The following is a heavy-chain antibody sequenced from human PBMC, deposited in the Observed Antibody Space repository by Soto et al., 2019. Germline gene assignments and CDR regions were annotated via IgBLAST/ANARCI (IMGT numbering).Heavy chain of an antibody. CDR3: AKSLVTPSDAFDL. D-gene: IGHD2-21*02. J-gene: IGHJ3*01. CDR1: GFTFCNYA. Sequence: GGSLRLSCAASGFTFCNYAINWVRQAPGKGLEWISSISDPGTSTYYANSVKGRFSMSRDNSKNTLFLQMNRLRADDTAVYFCAKSLVTPSDAFDLWGRGTLVTVSS. V-gene: IGHV3-23*01. CDR2: ISDPGTST.